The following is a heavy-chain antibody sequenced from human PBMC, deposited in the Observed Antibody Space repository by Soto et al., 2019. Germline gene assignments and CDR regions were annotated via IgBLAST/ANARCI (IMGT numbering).Heavy chain of an antibody. CDR2: INHSGST. D-gene: IGHD6-13*01. Sequence: PSETLSLTCAVYGGSFSGYYWSWIRQPPGKGLEWIGEINHSGSTNYNPSLKSRVTISVDTSKNQFSLKLSSVTAADTAVYYCARGRYSSSWSRWFDPWGQGTLVTVSS. V-gene: IGHV4-34*01. CDR1: GGSFSGYY. CDR3: ARGRYSSSWSRWFDP. J-gene: IGHJ5*02.